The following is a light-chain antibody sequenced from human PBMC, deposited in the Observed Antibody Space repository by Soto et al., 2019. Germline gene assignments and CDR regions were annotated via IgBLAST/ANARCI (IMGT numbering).Light chain of an antibody. CDR1: QNLLHSNGHNY. V-gene: IGKV2-28*01. CDR2: WGS. CDR3: MQALQTLLFS. Sequence: DIVMTQSPLSLHVTPGEPASISCRSSQNLLHSNGHNYLDWYLQKREQSPQLLIYWGSNRASGVPGRFIGSGSGTAFTLRISIVAAEDVRVFYCMQALQTLLFSVGPGTKGDIK. J-gene: IGKJ3*01.